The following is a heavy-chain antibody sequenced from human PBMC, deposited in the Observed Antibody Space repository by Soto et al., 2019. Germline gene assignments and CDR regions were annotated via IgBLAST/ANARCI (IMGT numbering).Heavy chain of an antibody. D-gene: IGHD3-10*01. CDR1: NGSFSKYY. CDR3: ARGYYYDSGSSFPY. CDR2: INQSGAT. J-gene: IGHJ4*02. V-gene: IGHV4-34*01. Sequence: QLQQWGAGLLKPSETLSLTCAVYNGSFSKYYWNWIRQSPGKGLEWIGEINQSGATNYNPSLKSQVTKSVDTTHNQVSLELKSMTAADTAVYDCARGYYYDSGSSFPYWGQGTLVTVSS.